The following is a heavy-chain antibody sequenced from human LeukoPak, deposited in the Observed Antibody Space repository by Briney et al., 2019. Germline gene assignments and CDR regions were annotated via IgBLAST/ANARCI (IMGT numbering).Heavy chain of an antibody. CDR1: GGSISRYK. Sequence: PSETLSLTCTVSGGSISRYKWSWIRQPAGKGLEWIGRIYSSGSTNYTPSLKSRVTMSVDTSKNQFSLKLSSVTAADTAVYYCARGIVGVTAPDYWGQGALVIVSS. J-gene: IGHJ4*02. CDR3: ARGIVGVTAPDY. CDR2: IYSSGST. V-gene: IGHV4-4*07. D-gene: IGHD1-26*01.